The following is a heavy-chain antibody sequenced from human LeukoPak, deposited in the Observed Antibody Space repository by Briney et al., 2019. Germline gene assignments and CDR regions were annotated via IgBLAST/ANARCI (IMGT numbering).Heavy chain of an antibody. Sequence: QTGGSRRLSCAASGFTFSSYGMHWVRQAPGKGLEWVAVIWYDGSNKYYADSVKGRFTISRDNSKNTLYLQMNSLRAEDTAVYYCARARPWTSYYYYGMDVWGQGTTVTVSS. CDR2: IWYDGSNK. CDR1: GFTFSSYG. V-gene: IGHV3-33*01. J-gene: IGHJ6*02. D-gene: IGHD3/OR15-3a*01. CDR3: ARARPWTSYYYYGMDV.